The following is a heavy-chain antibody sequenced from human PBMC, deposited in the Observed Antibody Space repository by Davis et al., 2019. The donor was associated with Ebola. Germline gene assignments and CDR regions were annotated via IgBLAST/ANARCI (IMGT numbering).Heavy chain of an antibody. CDR3: AKDLTVDIVVVPAAMGSDY. V-gene: IGHV3-23*01. CDR2: ISGSGGST. CDR1: GFTFSSYA. Sequence: PGGSLRLSCAASGFTFSSYAMSWVRQAPGKGLEWVSAISGSGGSTYYADSVKGRFTISRDNSKNTLYLQMNSLRAEDTAVYYCAKDLTVDIVVVPAAMGSDYWGQGTLVTVSS. J-gene: IGHJ4*02. D-gene: IGHD2-2*03.